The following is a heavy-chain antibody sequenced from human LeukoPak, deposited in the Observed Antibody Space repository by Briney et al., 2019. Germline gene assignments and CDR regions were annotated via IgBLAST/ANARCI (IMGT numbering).Heavy chain of an antibody. D-gene: IGHD3-22*01. CDR2: IYYSGST. CDR1: GGSISSSSYY. Sequence: SETLSLTCTVSGGSISSSSYYWGWIRQPPGKGLEWIGSIYYSGSTYYNPSLKSRVTISVDTSKNQFSLKLSSVTAADTAVYYCARCLSSGQSDYFDYWGRGTLVTVSS. J-gene: IGHJ4*02. V-gene: IGHV4-39*01. CDR3: ARCLSSGQSDYFDY.